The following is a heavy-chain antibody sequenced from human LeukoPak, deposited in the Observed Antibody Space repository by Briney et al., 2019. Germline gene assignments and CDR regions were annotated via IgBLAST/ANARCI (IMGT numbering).Heavy chain of an antibody. CDR2: IYYSGST. J-gene: IGHJ2*01. Sequence: SETLSLTCTVSGGSISSYYWSWIRQPPGKGLEWIGYIYYSGSTNYNPSLKSRVTISVDTSKNQFSLKLSSVTAADTAVYYCARAREPNYYDSSGYYWYFDLWGRGTLVTVSS. D-gene: IGHD3-22*01. CDR3: ARAREPNYYDSSGYYWYFDL. CDR1: GGSISSYY. V-gene: IGHV4-59*01.